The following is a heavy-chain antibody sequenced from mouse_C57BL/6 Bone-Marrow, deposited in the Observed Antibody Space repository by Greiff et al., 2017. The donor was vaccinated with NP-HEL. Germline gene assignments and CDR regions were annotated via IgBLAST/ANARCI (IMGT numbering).Heavy chain of an antibody. D-gene: IGHD2-1*01. J-gene: IGHJ1*03. CDR2: IDPSDSYT. V-gene: IGHV1-69*01. CDR3: AQGNGYWYFDV. Sequence: QVQLQQPGAELVMPGASVKLSCKASGYTFTSYWMHWVKQRPGQGLEWIGEIDPSDSYTNYNQKFKGKSTLTVDKSSSTAYMQLSSLTSEDSAVYYRAQGNGYWYFDVWGTGTTVTVSS. CDR1: GYTFTSYW.